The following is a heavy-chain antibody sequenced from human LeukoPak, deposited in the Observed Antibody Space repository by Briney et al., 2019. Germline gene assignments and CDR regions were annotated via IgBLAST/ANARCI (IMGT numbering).Heavy chain of an antibody. J-gene: IGHJ4*02. V-gene: IGHV3-23*01. Sequence: GGSLRLSCAASGFTFSSYAMSWVRQAPGKGLEWVSAISGSGGSTYYADSVKGRFTISRDNYKNTLYLQMNSLRAEDTAVYYCAKDLYLQWLVPFSTGIYFDYWGQGTLVTVSS. D-gene: IGHD6-19*01. CDR1: GFTFSSYA. CDR3: AKDLYLQWLVPFSTGIYFDY. CDR2: ISGSGGST.